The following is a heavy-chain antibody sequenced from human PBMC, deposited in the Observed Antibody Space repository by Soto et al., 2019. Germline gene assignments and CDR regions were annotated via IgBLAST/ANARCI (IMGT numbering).Heavy chain of an antibody. V-gene: IGHV1-69*13. CDR2: IIPIFGTA. CDR1: GCTFSSYA. CDR3: ARARDSGSYYRRAFDI. J-gene: IGHJ3*02. Sequence: SVKVSCKASGCTFSSYAISWVRQAPEQGLEWMGGIIPIFGTANYAQKFQGRVTITADESTSTAYMELSSLRSEDTAVYYCARARDSGSYYRRAFDIWGQGTMVTVSS. D-gene: IGHD1-26*01.